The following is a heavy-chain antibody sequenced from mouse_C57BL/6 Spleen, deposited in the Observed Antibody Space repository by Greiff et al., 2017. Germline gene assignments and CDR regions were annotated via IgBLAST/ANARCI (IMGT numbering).Heavy chain of an antibody. CDR3: ARGGYYFDY. CDR2: IYPGSGST. CDR1: GYTFTSYW. J-gene: IGHJ2*01. Sequence: QVQLQQPGAELVKPGASVKMSCKASGYTFTSYWITWVKQRPGQGLEWIGDIYPGSGSTNYNEKFKSKAKMTVDTSSSTAYMQLSSLTSEDSAVYYCARGGYYFDYWGQGTTLTVSS. V-gene: IGHV1-55*01.